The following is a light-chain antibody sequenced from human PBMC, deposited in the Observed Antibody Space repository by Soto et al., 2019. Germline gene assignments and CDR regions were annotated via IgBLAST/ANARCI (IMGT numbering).Light chain of an antibody. CDR1: NSDVGGYNY. Sequence: QTALTQPSSVSGCPGPSITISCTGTNSDVGGYNYVSWFQQHPGKAPKLMIFEVNNRPSGVSDRFSGSKSGNTASLTISGLQPEDEADYYCSSFTRSSTRVFGSGTKVTVL. CDR2: EVN. J-gene: IGLJ1*01. CDR3: SSFTRSSTRV. V-gene: IGLV2-14*01.